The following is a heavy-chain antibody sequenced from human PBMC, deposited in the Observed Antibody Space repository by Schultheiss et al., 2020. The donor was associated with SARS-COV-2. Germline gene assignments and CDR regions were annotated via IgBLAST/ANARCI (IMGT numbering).Heavy chain of an antibody. J-gene: IGHJ4*02. CDR2: IYYSGST. CDR1: GGSISSYY. V-gene: IGHV4-59*08. D-gene: IGHD2-2*02. CDR3: ARGPSLVVPAAILPKYYFDY. Sequence: SETLSLTCTVSGGSISSYYWSWIRQPPGKGLEWIGYIYYSGSTNYNPSLKSRVTISVDTSKNQFSLKLSSVTAADTAVYYCARGPSLVVPAAILPKYYFDYWGQGTLVTVSS.